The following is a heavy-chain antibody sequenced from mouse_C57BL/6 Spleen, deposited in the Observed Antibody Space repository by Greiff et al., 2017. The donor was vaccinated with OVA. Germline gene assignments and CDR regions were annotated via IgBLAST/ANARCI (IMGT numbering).Heavy chain of an antibody. Sequence: QVQLQQSGAELVRPGTSVKVSCKASGYAFTNYLIEWVKQRPGQGLEWIGVINPGSGGTNYTEKFKGKATLTADKSSSTAFLQLSLLSSEYSAVYFCARSVSGSGYFDVWGTGTTVTVSS. CDR1: GYAFTNYL. CDR3: ARSVSGSGYFDV. D-gene: IGHD1-1*01. J-gene: IGHJ1*03. CDR2: INPGSGGT. V-gene: IGHV1-54*01.